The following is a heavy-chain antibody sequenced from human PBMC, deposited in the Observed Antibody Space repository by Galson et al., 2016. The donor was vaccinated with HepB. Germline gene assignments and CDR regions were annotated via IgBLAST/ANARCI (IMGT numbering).Heavy chain of an antibody. J-gene: IGHJ6*02. D-gene: IGHD2-15*01. V-gene: IGHV3-33*01. Sequence: SLRLSCAASGFTFSSYGIHWVRQAPGKGLEWVAVIWYDGSDKYYADSVKGRFTISRDNSKNTLNLQMNSLRAEDTAVYYCVRDVGRMVEGNGRDVWGQGTTVTVSS. CDR3: VRDVGRMVEGNGRDV. CDR1: GFTFSSYG. CDR2: IWYDGSDK.